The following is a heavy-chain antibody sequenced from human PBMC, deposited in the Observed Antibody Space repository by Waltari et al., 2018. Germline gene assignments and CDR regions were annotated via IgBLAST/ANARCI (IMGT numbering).Heavy chain of an antibody. CDR2: INHSGST. CDR1: GGSFSGYY. V-gene: IGHV4-34*01. J-gene: IGHJ6*03. Sequence: QVQLQQWGAGLLKPSETLSLTCAVYGGSFSGYYWSWIRQPPGKGLEWIGEINHSGSTTYNPSLKSRVTISVDTSKNQFSLKLSSVTAADTAVYYCGRGRRITMVRGVRGFYYMDVWGKGTTVTISS. CDR3: GRGRRITMVRGVRGFYYMDV. D-gene: IGHD3-10*01.